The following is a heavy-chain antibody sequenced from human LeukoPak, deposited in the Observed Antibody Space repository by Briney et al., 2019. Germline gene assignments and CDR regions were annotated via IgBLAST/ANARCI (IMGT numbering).Heavy chain of an antibody. Sequence: PGGSLRLSCAASGFTFSSYAMSWVRQAPGKGLEWVSGISARGDSPHYADSVKGRFTISRDNSKNTLYLQMNSLRAEDTAVYYCARALNGYCSAGSCNGDYWGQGTLVTVS. CDR2: ISARGDSP. V-gene: IGHV3-23*01. J-gene: IGHJ4*02. CDR3: ARALNGYCSAGSCNGDY. D-gene: IGHD2-15*01. CDR1: GFTFSSYA.